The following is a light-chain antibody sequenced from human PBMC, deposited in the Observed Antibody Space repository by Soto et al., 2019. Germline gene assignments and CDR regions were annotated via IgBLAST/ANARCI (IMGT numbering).Light chain of an antibody. Sequence: AIQVTQSPSSLSASVGDRVTITCRTSQGIRSALGWYQQKPGKVPKLLIYAASTLQSGVPSRFSGSGSGRDFTLTISSLQPEDSATYYCLQDYSYPRTFGQGTKVDIK. J-gene: IGKJ1*01. V-gene: IGKV1-6*01. CDR1: QGIRSA. CDR3: LQDYSYPRT. CDR2: AAS.